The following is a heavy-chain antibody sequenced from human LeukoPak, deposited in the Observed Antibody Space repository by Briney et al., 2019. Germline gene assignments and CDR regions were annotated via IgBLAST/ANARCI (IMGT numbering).Heavy chain of an antibody. Sequence: PGGSLRLSCAVSGFTFSNTAMSWVRQAPGKGLEWVATLSSGGNTHYADSVQGRFTISRGSSKNMLYLQMNSLGVEDTAMYYCAKKVTGNGYHPFDYWGQGALVTVSS. CDR1: GFTFSNTA. V-gene: IGHV3-23*01. D-gene: IGHD2-2*03. CDR3: AKKVTGNGYHPFDY. J-gene: IGHJ4*02. CDR2: LSSGGNT.